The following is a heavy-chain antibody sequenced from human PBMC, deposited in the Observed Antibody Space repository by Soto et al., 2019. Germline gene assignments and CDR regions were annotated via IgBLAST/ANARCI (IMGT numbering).Heavy chain of an antibody. CDR1: GFTFSSYG. CDR2: ISYEGSNK. J-gene: IGHJ4*02. Sequence: GRSRRLSGAASGFTFSSYGMHGCRQAPGKGGGGVAVISYEGSNKNYADSVKGRFTISRDNSKNTLYMQMNSLRAEDTDVYYCAKSIRYYFDYWGQGTMVTVSS. CDR3: AKSIRYYFDY. V-gene: IGHV3-30*18.